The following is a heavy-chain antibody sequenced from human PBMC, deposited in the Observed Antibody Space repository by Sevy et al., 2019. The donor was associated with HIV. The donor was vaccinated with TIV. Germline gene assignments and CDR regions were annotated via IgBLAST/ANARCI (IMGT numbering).Heavy chain of an antibody. CDR1: GFTFSSYS. CDR2: ISGSSNYI. J-gene: IGHJ4*02. D-gene: IGHD6-19*01. V-gene: IGHV3-21*01. Sequence: GGSLRLSCAASGFTFSSYSMNWVRQAPGKGLEWVSAISGSSNYIYYAESVKGRFIISRDNVKNSLYLHMNSLRAEDTAVYYCARGSGAVVAGNYFDYWGQGILVTVSS. CDR3: ARGSGAVVAGNYFDY.